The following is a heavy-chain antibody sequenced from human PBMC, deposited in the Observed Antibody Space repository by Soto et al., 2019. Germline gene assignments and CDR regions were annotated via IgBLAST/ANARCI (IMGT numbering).Heavy chain of an antibody. V-gene: IGHV4-4*02. CDR2: IYHSGST. CDR1: GGSISSSNW. J-gene: IGHJ6*02. D-gene: IGHD1-26*01. Sequence: SETLSLTCAVSGGSISSSNWWSWVRQPPGKGLEWIGEIYHSGSTNYNPSLKSRVTISVDKSKNQFSLKLSSVTAADTAVYYCATKWVQNGSYNSHFGSDYYYGMDVWGQGTTVT. CDR3: ATKWVQNGSYNSHFGSDYYYGMDV.